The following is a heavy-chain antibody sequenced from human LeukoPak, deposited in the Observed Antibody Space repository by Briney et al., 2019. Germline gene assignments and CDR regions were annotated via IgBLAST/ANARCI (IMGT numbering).Heavy chain of an antibody. CDR1: GYTCTSYG. J-gene: IGHJ4*02. CDR3: ARGPYDRYTAMPYYFDY. Sequence: ASVKVSCKASGYTCTSYGISWVRQAPGQGLEWMGWISAYNGNTNYAQKFQGRVTMTRDTSISTAYMELSRLRSDDTAVYYCARGPYDRYTAMPYYFDYWGQGTLVTVSS. V-gene: IGHV1-18*01. CDR2: ISAYNGNT. D-gene: IGHD5-18*01.